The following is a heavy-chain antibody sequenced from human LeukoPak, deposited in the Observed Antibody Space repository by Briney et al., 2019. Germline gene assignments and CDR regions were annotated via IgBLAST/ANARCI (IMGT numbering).Heavy chain of an antibody. J-gene: IGHJ3*02. CDR3: ASAIVLMVYAIDRPDAFDI. Sequence: GGSLRLSCTASGFTFSGYSMNWIRQGPGKGLEWVSEISGSGGIRYYADSVKGRFTLSRDNSKNTVYLQMNSLRVEDAAVYYCASAIVLMVYAIDRPDAFDIWGQGTMVTVSS. CDR1: GFTFSGYS. D-gene: IGHD2-8*01. CDR2: ISGSGGIR. V-gene: IGHV3-23*01.